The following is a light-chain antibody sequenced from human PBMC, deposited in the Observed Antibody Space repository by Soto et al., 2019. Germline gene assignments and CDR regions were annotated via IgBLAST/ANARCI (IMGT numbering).Light chain of an antibody. Sequence: QSVLTQPPSASGSPGQSVAISCTGTSSDVGGYNYVSWYQQHPGNAPKLMIYDFSKRPSGVPGRFSGSKSGNTASLTVAGLHADDEADYYCSSSAGSNNVVFGGGTKLTVL. CDR2: DFS. V-gene: IGLV2-8*01. CDR3: SSSAGSNNVV. J-gene: IGLJ2*01. CDR1: SSDVGGYNY.